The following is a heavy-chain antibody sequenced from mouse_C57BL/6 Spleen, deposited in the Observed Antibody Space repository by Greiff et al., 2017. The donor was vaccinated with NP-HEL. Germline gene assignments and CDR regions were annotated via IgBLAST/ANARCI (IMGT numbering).Heavy chain of an antibody. CDR2: IDPSDSYT. CDR3: ASRDSSGYGYYAMDY. Sequence: QVQLQQPGAELVMPGASVKLSCKASGYTFTSYWMHWVKQRPGQGLEWIGEIDPSDSYTNYNQKFKGKSTLTVDKSSSTAYMQLSSLTSEDSAVYYCASRDSSGYGYYAMDYWGQGTSVTVSS. V-gene: IGHV1-69*01. J-gene: IGHJ4*01. CDR1: GYTFTSYW. D-gene: IGHD3-2*02.